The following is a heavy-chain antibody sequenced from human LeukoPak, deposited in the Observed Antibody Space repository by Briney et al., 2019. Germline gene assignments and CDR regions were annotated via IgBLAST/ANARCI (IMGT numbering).Heavy chain of an antibody. CDR3: WVTYGDYVFDNY. J-gene: IGHJ4*02. Sequence: GGSLRLSCAASGFTFDNYAMHWVRQAPGKGLEWVSGISWNSGSIGYADSVKGRFTISRDNAKNSLYLQMNSLRAEDTALYHCWVTYGDYVFDNYWGQGTLVTVSS. V-gene: IGHV3-9*01. CDR2: ISWNSGSI. D-gene: IGHD4-17*01. CDR1: GFTFDNYA.